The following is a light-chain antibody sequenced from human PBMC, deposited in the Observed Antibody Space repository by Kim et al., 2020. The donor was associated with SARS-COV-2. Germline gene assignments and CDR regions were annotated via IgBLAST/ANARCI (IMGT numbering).Light chain of an antibody. J-gene: IGKJ4*01. CDR2: DAS. V-gene: IGKV3-11*01. CDR1: QSISTY. Sequence: EIVLTQSPATLSLSPGDRATLSCRASQSISTYLAWYQQQPGQAPRLLIYDASNRAAGIPARFSGSGSGTDFTLTINSLEPEDFAVYYCQHRSNWPLTFGGGTKVDIK. CDR3: QHRSNWPLT.